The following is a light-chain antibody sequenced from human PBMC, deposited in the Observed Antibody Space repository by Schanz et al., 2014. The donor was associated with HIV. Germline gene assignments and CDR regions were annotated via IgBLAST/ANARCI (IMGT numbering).Light chain of an antibody. CDR2: EVT. V-gene: IGLV2-8*01. CDR3: TSYAGRNGLV. Sequence: QSALTQPPSASGSPGQAVTITCTGTGSDIGGYKYVSWYQQHPGKAPKLLIYEVTKRPSGVPNRFSGSKSGNTASLTVSGIQADDEADYYCTSYAGRNGLVFGGGTKLTVL. CDR1: GSDIGGYKY. J-gene: IGLJ2*01.